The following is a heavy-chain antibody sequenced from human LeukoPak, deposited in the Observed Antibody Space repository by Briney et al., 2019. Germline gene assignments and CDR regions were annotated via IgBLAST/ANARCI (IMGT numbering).Heavy chain of an antibody. D-gene: IGHD3-16*02. J-gene: IGHJ4*02. CDR3: AKEDWFYVWGSYRFSSFDY. V-gene: IGHV3-48*03. CDR2: ISSSGSTI. Sequence: TGGSLRLSCAASGFTFSSYEMNWVRQAPGKGLEWVSYISSSGSTIYYADSVKGRFTISRDNAKNSLYLQMNSLRAEDTAVYYCAKEDWFYVWGSYRFSSFDYWGQGTLVTVSS. CDR1: GFTFSSYE.